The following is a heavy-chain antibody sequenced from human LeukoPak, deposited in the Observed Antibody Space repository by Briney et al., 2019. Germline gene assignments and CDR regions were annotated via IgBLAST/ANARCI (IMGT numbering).Heavy chain of an antibody. CDR1: GFTFSSYW. CDR2: INQDESEE. J-gene: IGHJ5*02. V-gene: IGHV3-7*05. D-gene: IGHD2-15*01. Sequence: GGSLSLSCAASGFTFSSYWMTWVRQAPGKGLEWVANINQDESEEYYVDSVKGRFTISRDNAQNSLYLQMNSLRAEDTAVYYCARERTRVVVGATGSNWFDPWGQGTLVTVSS. CDR3: ARERTRVVVGATGSNWFDP.